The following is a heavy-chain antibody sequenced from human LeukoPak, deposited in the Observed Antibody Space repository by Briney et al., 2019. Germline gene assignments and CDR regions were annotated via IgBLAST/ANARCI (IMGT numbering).Heavy chain of an antibody. CDR3: AREMTTVVNWFDP. D-gene: IGHD4-23*01. J-gene: IGHJ5*02. V-gene: IGHV3-48*03. Sequence: GGSLRLSCAASGFTFSSYEMNWVRQAPGKGLERVSYISSSGSTIYYADSVKGRFTISRDNAKNSLYLQMNSLRAEDTAVYYCAREMTTVVNWFDPWGQGTLVTVSS. CDR1: GFTFSSYE. CDR2: ISSSGSTI.